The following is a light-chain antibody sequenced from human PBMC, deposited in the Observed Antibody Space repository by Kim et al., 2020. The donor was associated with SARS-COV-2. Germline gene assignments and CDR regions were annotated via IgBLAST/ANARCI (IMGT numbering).Light chain of an antibody. Sequence: VSTGERATLSCRASQSVGNNLAWYQQKPGRAPRLLIYGASTRATGIPDRFSGSGSGAEFTLTISSLQSEDSAVYYCQQYNNWPLTFGGGTKVDIK. V-gene: IGKV3-15*01. J-gene: IGKJ4*01. CDR1: QSVGNN. CDR2: GAS. CDR3: QQYNNWPLT.